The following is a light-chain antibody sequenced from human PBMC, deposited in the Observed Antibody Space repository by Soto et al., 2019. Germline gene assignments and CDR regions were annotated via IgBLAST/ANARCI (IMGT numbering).Light chain of an antibody. CDR1: QSVDSN. V-gene: IGKV3-15*01. J-gene: IGKJ4*01. CDR3: QQYNNWPLT. CDR2: SAS. Sequence: EKVMTQSPGTLSVSPGERVTLSCRASQSVDSNLAWYQQKPGRAPRLLIYSASSRASGVSDRFSGSGSGTEFTLTISSLQSEDFAVYYCQQYNNWPLTFGGGTTVEIK.